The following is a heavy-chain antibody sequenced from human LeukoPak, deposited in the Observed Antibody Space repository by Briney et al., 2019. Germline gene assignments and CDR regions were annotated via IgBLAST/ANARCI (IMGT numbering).Heavy chain of an antibody. CDR3: AREWKGVNYYDSSGESAFDI. J-gene: IGHJ3*02. V-gene: IGHV1-18*01. CDR1: GYSFTSYG. CDR2: ISAYNSNT. Sequence: ASVKVSCKASGYSFTSYGISWVRQAPGQGLEWMGWISAYNSNTNYAQKLQGRVTMTTDTSTSTAYMELSSLRSEDTAVYYCAREWKGVNYYDSSGESAFDIWGQGTMVTVSS. D-gene: IGHD3-22*01.